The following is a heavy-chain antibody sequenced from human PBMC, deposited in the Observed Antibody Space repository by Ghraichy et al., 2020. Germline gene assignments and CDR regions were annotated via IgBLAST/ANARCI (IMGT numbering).Heavy chain of an antibody. CDR1: GGSFSGYY. V-gene: IGHV4-34*01. Sequence: GALRLSCAVYGGSFSGYYWSWIRQPPGKGLEWIGEINHSGSTNYNPSLKSRVTISVDTSKNQFSLKLSSVTAADTAVYYCARGDGYYYDSSGYFSKNRDAFDIWGQGTMVTVSS. D-gene: IGHD3-22*01. J-gene: IGHJ3*02. CDR2: INHSGST. CDR3: ARGDGYYYDSSGYFSKNRDAFDI.